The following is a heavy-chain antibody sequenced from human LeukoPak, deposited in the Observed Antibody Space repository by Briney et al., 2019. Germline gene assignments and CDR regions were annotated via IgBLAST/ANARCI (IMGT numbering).Heavy chain of an antibody. CDR2: IYHSGST. V-gene: IGHV4-4*02. CDR3: ARAADSSSWQFFVY. D-gene: IGHD6-13*01. J-gene: IGHJ4*02. Sequence: PSGTLSLTCAVSGGCISSSNWWSWVRQPPGKGLEWIGEIYHSGSTNYNPSLKSRVTISVDKSKNQFSLKLSSVTAADTAVYYCARAADSSSWQFFVYWGQGTLVTVSS. CDR1: GGCISSSNW.